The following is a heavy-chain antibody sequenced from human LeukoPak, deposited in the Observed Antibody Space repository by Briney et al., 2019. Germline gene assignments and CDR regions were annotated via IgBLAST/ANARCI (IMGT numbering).Heavy chain of an antibody. V-gene: IGHV3-23*01. CDR1: GFTISTYA. CDR3: ATGSVRYSASWYSQEGDY. D-gene: IGHD6-13*01. Sequence: GGSLRLSCAASGFTISTYAMSWVRQAPGKGLEWVSAISVSAGSTYYADSVKGRFTISRDNSKNTLYLQMNSLRAEDTAVYYCATGSVRYSASWYSQEGDYWGQGTLVTVSS. J-gene: IGHJ4*02. CDR2: ISVSAGST.